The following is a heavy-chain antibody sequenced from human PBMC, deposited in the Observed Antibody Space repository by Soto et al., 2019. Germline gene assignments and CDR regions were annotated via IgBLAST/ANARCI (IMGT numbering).Heavy chain of an antibody. J-gene: IGHJ3*02. CDR1: GFTFSSYS. Sequence: GGSLRLSCAASGFTFSSYSMNWVRQAPGKGLEWVSSISSSSSYIYYADSVKGRFTISRDNAKNSLYLQMNSLRAEDTAVYYCARDVPRGYDILTGLRNGGDAFDIWGQGTMVTVSS. CDR3: ARDVPRGYDILTGLRNGGDAFDI. D-gene: IGHD3-9*01. CDR2: ISSSSSYI. V-gene: IGHV3-21*01.